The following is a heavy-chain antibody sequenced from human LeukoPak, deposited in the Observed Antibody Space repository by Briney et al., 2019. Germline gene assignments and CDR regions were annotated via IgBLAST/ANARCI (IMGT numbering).Heavy chain of an antibody. J-gene: IGHJ6*03. Sequence: PSETLSLTCIVSGGSISYYYWSWIRQPPGKGLEWIGYIYYSGSANYIPSLRSRVTMSVDTSRNQFSLRLSSVTAADTAVYYCASWYCVDNTCFHMDVWGKGATVTVSS. CDR1: GGSISYYY. CDR2: IYYSGSA. CDR3: ASWYCVDNTCFHMDV. D-gene: IGHD2-21*01. V-gene: IGHV4-59*08.